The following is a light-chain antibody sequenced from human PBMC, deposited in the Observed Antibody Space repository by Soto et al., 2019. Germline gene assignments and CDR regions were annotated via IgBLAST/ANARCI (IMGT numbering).Light chain of an antibody. CDR1: QGVSIK. J-gene: IGKJ1*01. Sequence: EVVMTQSPATLSVSPGERATLSCRASQGVSIKLAWYQQKPGQPPRLLIYDASTRATGIPARFSGSGSGTEFTLTISSLQSEDFAVYYCLQYNKWPPWTFGQGTKVDIK. V-gene: IGKV3-15*01. CDR2: DAS. CDR3: LQYNKWPPWT.